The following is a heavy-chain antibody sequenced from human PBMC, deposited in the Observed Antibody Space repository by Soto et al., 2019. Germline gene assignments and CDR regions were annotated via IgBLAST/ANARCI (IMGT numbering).Heavy chain of an antibody. D-gene: IGHD2-15*01. CDR3: VRFVPAATWAYNGMDV. CDR2: IYHSGTF. J-gene: IGHJ6*02. Sequence: QVRLKESGPGLVKPSGTLSLTCAVSGGSVESSSCWSWVRQAPGKGLEWIGEIYHSGTFNYNPSLASRVSVSVDKSTNQFSLNLNSVTAADTAVYYCVRFVPAATWAYNGMDVWGQGTTVTVSS. CDR1: GGSVESSSC. V-gene: IGHV4-4*02.